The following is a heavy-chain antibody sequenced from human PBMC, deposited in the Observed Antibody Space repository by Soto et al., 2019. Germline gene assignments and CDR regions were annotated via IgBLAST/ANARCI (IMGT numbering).Heavy chain of an antibody. CDR3: ARDGGPYGTGTYYVDFEP. V-gene: IGHV1-18*01. J-gene: IGHJ5*02. CDR2: ISAYNGNK. D-gene: IGHD1-26*01. CDR1: GYVFSSYG. Sequence: ASVKVSCKTSGYVFSSYGFSWVRQAPGQGLEWMGWISAYNGNKYYAQNLQGRVTMTTDTSTRTVYMELRTLRSDDTAVYYCARDGGPYGTGTYYVDFEPWGQGTLVTVSP.